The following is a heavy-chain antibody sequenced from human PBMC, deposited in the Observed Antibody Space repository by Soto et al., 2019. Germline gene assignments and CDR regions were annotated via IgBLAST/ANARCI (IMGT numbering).Heavy chain of an antibody. CDR1: GFPFSSYV. J-gene: IGHJ6*01. CDR2: ISGGDGTT. V-gene: IGHV3-23*01. CDR3: VREWSGETCPCLDV. Sequence: EVQLLESGGGFLQPGGSLRLSCASSGFPFSSYVMSWVRQAPGKGLEWVSAISGGDGTTFYADSVKGRFTISRDNSKNALYLQTNSLRDEDTSVYYCVREWSGETCPCLDVWGQGTTVTVSS. D-gene: IGHD3-3*01.